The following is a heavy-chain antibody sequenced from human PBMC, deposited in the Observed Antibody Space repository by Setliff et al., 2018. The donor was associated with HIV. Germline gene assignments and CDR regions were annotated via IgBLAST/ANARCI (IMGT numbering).Heavy chain of an antibody. J-gene: IGHJ3*01. CDR3: ASGAGDRGDAFDV. Sequence: PSETLSLTCTVSGDSISSSSYYWGWIRQPPGKGLEWIGSIYYSGSTFYNPSLKSRVTISIDTSKNQFSLKLSFVTAADTAVYYCASGAGDRGDAFDVWGQGTMVTVSS. CDR1: GDSISSSSYY. V-gene: IGHV4-39*07. CDR2: IYYSGST. D-gene: IGHD7-27*01.